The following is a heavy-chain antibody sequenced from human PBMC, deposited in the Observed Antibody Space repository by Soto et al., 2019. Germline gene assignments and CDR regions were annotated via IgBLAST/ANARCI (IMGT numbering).Heavy chain of an antibody. CDR3: AKTTMVRGVIMHYYYYGMDV. J-gene: IGHJ6*02. V-gene: IGHV1-69*13. D-gene: IGHD3-10*01. Sequence: GASVKVSCKASGGTFSSYAISWVRQAPGQGLEWMGGIIPIFGTANYAQKFQGRVMITADESTSTAYMELSSLRSEDTAVYYCAKTTMVRGVIMHYYYYGMDVWGQGTTVTVS. CDR1: GGTFSSYA. CDR2: IIPIFGTA.